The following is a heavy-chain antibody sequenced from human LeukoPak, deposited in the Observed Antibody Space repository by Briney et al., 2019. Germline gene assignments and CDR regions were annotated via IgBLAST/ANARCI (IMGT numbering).Heavy chain of an antibody. CDR3: ARNSNTYYDFWSGIDYYGMDV. CDR2: FDPEDGET. V-gene: IGHV1-24*01. CDR1: GYTLTELS. Sequence: ASVTVSCTVSGYTLTELSMHWVRQAPGKGLEWMGGFDPEDGETIYAQKFQGRVTMTEDTSTDTAYMELSSLRSEDTGVYYCARNSNTYYDFWSGIDYYGMDVWGQGTTVTVSS. J-gene: IGHJ6*02. D-gene: IGHD3-3*01.